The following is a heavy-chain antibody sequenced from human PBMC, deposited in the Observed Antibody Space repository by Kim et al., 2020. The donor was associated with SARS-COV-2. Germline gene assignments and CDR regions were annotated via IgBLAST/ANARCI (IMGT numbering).Heavy chain of an antibody. D-gene: IGHD4-17*01. Sequence: GGSLRLSCAASGFTFSSYDMHWFRQPTGKGLEWVSAIGTAGDTYYPGSVKGRFTISRENAKNSLYLQMNSLRAGDTAVYYCARADYGDNYYYYYGMDVWGQGTTVTVSS. CDR3: ARADYGDNYYYYYGMDV. J-gene: IGHJ6*02. V-gene: IGHV3-13*01. CDR2: IGTAGDT. CDR1: GFTFSSYD.